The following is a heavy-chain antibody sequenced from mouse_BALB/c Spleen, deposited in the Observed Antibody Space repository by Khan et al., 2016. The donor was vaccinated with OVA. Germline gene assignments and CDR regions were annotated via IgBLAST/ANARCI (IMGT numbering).Heavy chain of an antibody. CDR1: GFSLSRYN. V-gene: IGHV2-6-4*01. Sequence: QVQLKQSGPGLAAPSQSLSITCTVSGFSLSRYNIHWVRQPPGKGLEWLGLIWAGGDTDYNSTLKSRLSIRKDNSKSQVLLKLNSLQTDDTAMYYCARAYYRYDGDYAMDYWGQGTSVTVSS. D-gene: IGHD2-14*01. CDR2: IWAGGDT. J-gene: IGHJ4*01. CDR3: ARAYYRYDGDYAMDY.